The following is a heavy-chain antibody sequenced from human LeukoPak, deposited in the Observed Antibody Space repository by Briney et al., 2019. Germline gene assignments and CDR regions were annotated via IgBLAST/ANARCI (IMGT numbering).Heavy chain of an antibody. J-gene: IGHJ3*02. CDR3: ARVRGSAQDAFDI. V-gene: IGHV1-8*01. CDR1: GYTFTSYD. D-gene: IGHD1-26*01. Sequence: ASVKVSCKASGYTFTSYDINWVRQAPGQGLEWMGWMNPNSGNTGYAQKFQGRVTMTRNTSISTAYMELSSLRSEDTAVYYCARVRGSAQDAFDIWGQGTMVTVSS. CDR2: MNPNSGNT.